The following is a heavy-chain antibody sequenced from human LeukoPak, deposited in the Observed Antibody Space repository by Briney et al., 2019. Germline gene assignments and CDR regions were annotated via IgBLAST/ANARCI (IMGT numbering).Heavy chain of an antibody. CDR1: GGTFSSYA. D-gene: IGHD3-22*01. V-gene: IGHV1-69*13. Sequence: ASVKVSCKASGGTFSSYAISWVRQAPGQGLEWMGGIIPIFGTANYAQKFQGRVTITADESTSTAYMGLSSLRSEDTAVYYCARARSPMYSSGYTSDYWGQGTLVTVSS. CDR2: IIPIFGTA. CDR3: ARARSPMYSSGYTSDY. J-gene: IGHJ4*02.